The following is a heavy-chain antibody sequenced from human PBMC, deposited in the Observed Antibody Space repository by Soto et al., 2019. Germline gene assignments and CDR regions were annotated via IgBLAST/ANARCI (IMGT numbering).Heavy chain of an antibody. CDR2: IWYDGSNK. CDR3: ARTLRRYDYIWGSYRHQTGGPFDY. Sequence: GGSLRLSCAASGFTFSSYGMHWVRQAPGKGLEWVAVIWYDGSNKYYADSVKGRFTISRDNSKNTLYLQMNSLRAEDTAVYYCARTLRRYDYIWGSYRHQTGGPFDYWGQGTLVTVSS. V-gene: IGHV3-33*01. J-gene: IGHJ4*02. CDR1: GFTFSSYG. D-gene: IGHD3-16*02.